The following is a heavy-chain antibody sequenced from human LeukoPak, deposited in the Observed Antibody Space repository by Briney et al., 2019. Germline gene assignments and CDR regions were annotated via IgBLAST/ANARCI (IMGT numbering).Heavy chain of an antibody. CDR2: IKQDGSEK. CDR3: ARDPRPTPYYDFWSGYYRRYFDY. D-gene: IGHD3-3*01. J-gene: IGHJ4*02. V-gene: IGHV3-7*01. CDR1: GFTFSSYW. Sequence: GGSLRLSCAASGFTFSSYWMSWVRQAPGKGLEWVANIKQDGSEKYYVDSVKGRFTISRDNAKNSLYLQMNSLRAEDTAVYYCARDPRPTPYYDFWSGYYRRYFDYWGQGTLVTVSS.